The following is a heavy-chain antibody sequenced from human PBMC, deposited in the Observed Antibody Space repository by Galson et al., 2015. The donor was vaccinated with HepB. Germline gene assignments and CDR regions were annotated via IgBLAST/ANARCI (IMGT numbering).Heavy chain of an antibody. D-gene: IGHD1-26*01. CDR3: ARDNWDKAFHY. V-gene: IGHV1-3*01. Sequence: SVKVSCKASGYSFSISAMHWVRQAPGQRLEWMGWINAGNGNTKYSEKFQGRVLITRDTSATTAYMELNSLRSEDTAIYYCARDNWDKAFHYWGQGTLVTVSS. J-gene: IGHJ4*02. CDR1: GYSFSISA. CDR2: INAGNGNT.